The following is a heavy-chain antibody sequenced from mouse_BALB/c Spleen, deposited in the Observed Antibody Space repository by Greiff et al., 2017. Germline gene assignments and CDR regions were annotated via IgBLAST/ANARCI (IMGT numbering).Heavy chain of an antibody. V-gene: IGHV6-6*02. J-gene: IGHJ3*01. CDR3: TREGFAY. CDR2: IRLKSNNYAT. Sequence: EVQLQESGGGLVQPGGSMKLSCVASGFTFSNYWMNWVRQSPEKGLEWVAEIRLKSNNYATHYAESVKGRFTISRDDSKSSVYLQMNNLRAEDTGIYYCTREGFAYWGQGTLVTVSA. CDR1: GFTFSNYW.